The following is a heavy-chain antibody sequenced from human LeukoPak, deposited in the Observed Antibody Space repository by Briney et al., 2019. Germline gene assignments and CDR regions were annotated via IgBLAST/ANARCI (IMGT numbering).Heavy chain of an antibody. J-gene: IGHJ4*02. CDR3: ARARGKWHLLPLDY. CDR1: RFPFSSFA. D-gene: IGHD5-12*01. Sequence: GGSLRLSCAAPRFPFSSFAFHWVRQAPGKGLEWVAIISHDGSTNHYADSVKGRFTISRDNSNNSLYLQMTSLSAEDTAVYYCARARGKWHLLPLDYWGQGALVTVSS. CDR2: ISHDGSTN. V-gene: IGHV3-30*04.